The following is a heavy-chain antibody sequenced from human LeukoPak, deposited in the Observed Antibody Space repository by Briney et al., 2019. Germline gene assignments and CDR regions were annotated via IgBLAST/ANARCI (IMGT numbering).Heavy chain of an antibody. V-gene: IGHV3-33*08. Sequence: PGGSLRLSCAASGLTFTNYGMTWVRQAPGKGLEWVAVIWYDGSDKYYADSVKGRFTISRDNSKNTLYLQMNSLRAEDTAVYYCARENPTWVIGGFDYWGQGTLVTVSS. CDR3: ARENPTWVIGGFDY. CDR1: GLTFTNYG. J-gene: IGHJ4*02. CDR2: IWYDGSDK. D-gene: IGHD2-21*01.